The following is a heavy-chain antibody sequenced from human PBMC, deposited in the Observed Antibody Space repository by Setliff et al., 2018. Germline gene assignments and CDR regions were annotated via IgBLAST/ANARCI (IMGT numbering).Heavy chain of an antibody. Sequence: SVKVSCKASGGTLTTCTTYSLIWVRQAPGQGLEWMGGIIPITGTTNYAQRFQGRITISTDESSSTVYMEMSILKSEDTAVCYCAGGSIVGPTRGDFDFWGLGTLVTVS. J-gene: IGHJ4*02. V-gene: IGHV1-69*16. CDR3: AGGSIVGPTRGDFDF. D-gene: IGHD1-26*01. CDR1: GGTLTTCTTYS. CDR2: IIPITGTT.